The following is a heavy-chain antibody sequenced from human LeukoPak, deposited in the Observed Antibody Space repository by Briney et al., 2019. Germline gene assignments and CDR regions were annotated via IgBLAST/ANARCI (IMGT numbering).Heavy chain of an antibody. CDR3: AKDQSTYAFWSGRVFDAFDI. Sequence: GGSLRLSCAASGFTFSIYAMSWVRQAPGKGLEWVSAISGSGGTAYYADSVKGRFTISRDNSKNTLYLQMNSLRAEDTAVYYCAKDQSTYAFWSGRVFDAFDIWGQGTMVTVSS. D-gene: IGHD3-3*01. J-gene: IGHJ3*02. CDR2: ISGSGGTA. V-gene: IGHV3-23*01. CDR1: GFTFSIYA.